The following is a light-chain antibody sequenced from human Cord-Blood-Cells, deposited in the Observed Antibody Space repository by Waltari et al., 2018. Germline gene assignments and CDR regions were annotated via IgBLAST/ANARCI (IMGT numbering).Light chain of an antibody. Sequence: QSALTQSASVSGSPGQSITISCTGTSSDVGGYNYVSWYQQHPGKAPKRMIYDVSKRPSGVSNRFSGSKSGNTASLTISGLQAEDEADYYCSSYTSSSTWVFGGGTKLTVL. J-gene: IGLJ3*02. CDR1: SSDVGGYNY. CDR3: SSYTSSSTWV. CDR2: DVS. V-gene: IGLV2-14*01.